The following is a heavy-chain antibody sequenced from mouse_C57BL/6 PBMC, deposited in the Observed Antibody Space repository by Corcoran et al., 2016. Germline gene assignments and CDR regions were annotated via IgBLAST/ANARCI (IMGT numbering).Heavy chain of an antibody. CDR2: INPNNGGT. CDR1: GYTFTDYN. D-gene: IGHD1-1*01. J-gene: IGHJ2*01. CDR3: ARRGFYYYGSSGYVDS. Sequence: EVQLQQSGPELVKPGASVKIRCKASGYTFTDYNMDGVKQRHGKSLEWIGDINPNNGGTIYNQKFKGKATLTVDKASSTAYMELRSLTSEDTAVYYCARRGFYYYGSSGYVDSWGQGTTLTVSS. V-gene: IGHV1-18*01.